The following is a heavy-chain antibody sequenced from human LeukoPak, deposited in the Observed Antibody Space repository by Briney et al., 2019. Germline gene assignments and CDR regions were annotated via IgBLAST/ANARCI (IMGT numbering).Heavy chain of an antibody. CDR2: ISGSGDST. J-gene: IGHJ6*02. V-gene: IGHV3-23*01. Sequence: GGSLRLSCAASGFTFSSYAMTWVRQAPGKGLERVSGISGSGDSTYYADSVKGRFTISRDNSKNTLYLQMNSLRAEDTAVYYCARVGCSGGSCRPYYYYAMDVWGQGTTVTVSS. D-gene: IGHD2-15*01. CDR1: GFTFSSYA. CDR3: ARVGCSGGSCRPYYYYAMDV.